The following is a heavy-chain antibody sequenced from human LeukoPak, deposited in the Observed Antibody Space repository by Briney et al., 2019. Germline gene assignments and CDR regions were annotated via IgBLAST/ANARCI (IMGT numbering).Heavy chain of an antibody. CDR1: GFTFSSYW. CDR2: IKQDGSEK. J-gene: IGHJ3*02. D-gene: IGHD6-13*01. V-gene: IGHV3-7*01. CDR3: ARDATRRIAAAGTFDAFDI. Sequence: TGGSLRLSCAASGFTFSSYWMSWVRQAPGKGLEWVANIKQDGSEKYYVDSVKGRFTISRDNAKNSLYLQMNSLRAEDTAVYYCARDATRRIAAAGTFDAFDIWGQGTMVTVSS.